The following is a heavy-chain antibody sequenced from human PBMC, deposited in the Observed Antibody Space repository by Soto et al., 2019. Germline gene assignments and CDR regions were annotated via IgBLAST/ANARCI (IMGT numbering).Heavy chain of an antibody. J-gene: IGHJ6*02. CDR2: IHYGGNA. CDR1: GGSINTYNLF. D-gene: IGHD6-19*01. Sequence: PSETLSLTCTVSGGSINTYNLFWAWVRQPPGKGLEWIASIHYGGNAYYSPSLTTRATISRDTSKNRVSLELRSVTAADTAVYYCARLIFEEGFFGAVADNYNYYGMDVWGQGTTVTVS. CDR3: ARLIFEEGFFGAVADNYNYYGMDV. V-gene: IGHV4-39*01.